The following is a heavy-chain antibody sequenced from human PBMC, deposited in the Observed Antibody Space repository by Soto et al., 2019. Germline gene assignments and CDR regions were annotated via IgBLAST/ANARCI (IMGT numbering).Heavy chain of an antibody. CDR1: GGTFSSYA. CDR2: IIPIFGTA. Sequence: VASVRVSCKASGGTFSSYAISWVRQAPGQGLEWMGGIIPIFGTANYAQKFQGRVTITADESTSTAYMELSSLRSEDTAVYYCARDPGGWYNWNDDLPSPYWGQGTLVTVSS. CDR3: ARDPGGWYNWNDDLPSPY. J-gene: IGHJ4*02. V-gene: IGHV1-69*13. D-gene: IGHD1-1*01.